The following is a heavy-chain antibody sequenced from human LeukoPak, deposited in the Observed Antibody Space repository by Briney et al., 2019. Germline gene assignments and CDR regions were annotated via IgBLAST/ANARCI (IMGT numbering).Heavy chain of an antibody. Sequence: PGRSLRLSCAASGFIFNTYAMSWVRQAPGKGLEWVSTIRGSGESTHYADSVQGRFTISRDNSLYTVYLQMDSLRGDDTAVYYCAKDRISYTTSPGELSHWGQGTLVIVSS. D-gene: IGHD3-10*01. J-gene: IGHJ4*02. CDR1: GFIFNTYA. CDR2: IRGSGEST. CDR3: AKDRISYTTSPGELSH. V-gene: IGHV3-23*01.